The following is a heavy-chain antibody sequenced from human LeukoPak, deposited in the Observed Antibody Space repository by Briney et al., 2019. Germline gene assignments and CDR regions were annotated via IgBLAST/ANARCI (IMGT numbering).Heavy chain of an antibody. CDR3: AREGYSSGLKGGY. CDR1: GGTFSSYA. J-gene: IGHJ4*02. CDR2: IIPIFGTA. Sequence: GASVSVSFTASGGTFSSYAISWGRQAPGQGVEGMGGIIPIFGTANYAQKFQGRVTITADESTSTAYMELSSLRSEDTAVYYCAREGYSSGLKGGYWGQGTLVTVSS. D-gene: IGHD6-19*01. V-gene: IGHV1-69*13.